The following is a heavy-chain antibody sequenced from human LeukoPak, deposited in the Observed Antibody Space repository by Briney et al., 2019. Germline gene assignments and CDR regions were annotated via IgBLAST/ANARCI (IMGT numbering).Heavy chain of an antibody. Sequence: GGSLRLSCAASGFIFSSHWMSWVRQAPGKGLEWVANINLDGNDKNHVDSVKGRFTISRDNAKNSLYLQMNSLRAEDTAVYYCVRSGSYFSKWGQGTLVTVSS. CDR3: VRSGSYFSK. V-gene: IGHV3-7*01. J-gene: IGHJ4*02. CDR2: INLDGNDK. D-gene: IGHD1-26*01. CDR1: GFIFSSHW.